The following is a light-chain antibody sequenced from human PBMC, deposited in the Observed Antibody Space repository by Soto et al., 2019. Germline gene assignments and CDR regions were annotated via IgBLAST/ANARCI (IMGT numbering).Light chain of an antibody. V-gene: IGKV1-6*01. J-gene: IGKJ4*01. CDR1: QGIGND. CDR3: LQDHNYPLT. CDR2: ASS. Sequence: AIQMTQSPSSLSASLGDTVTITCRASQGIGNDLGWYQQKPGKAPKVLIYASSSLQNGVPSRFSGGASGTDFTLTISSLQPEDFATYYCLQDHNYPLTFGGGTKVEVK.